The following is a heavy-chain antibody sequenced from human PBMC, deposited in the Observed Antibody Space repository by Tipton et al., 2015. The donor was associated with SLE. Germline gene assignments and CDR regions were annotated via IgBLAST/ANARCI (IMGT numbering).Heavy chain of an antibody. J-gene: IGHJ5*02. Sequence: TLSLTCTVSGDSITSDDVFWGWIRQSPGKELEFIAIVNYAGLTFYNPSIRSRVTMSVDTSKNNFSLRLTSVTASVTAVYFCARHRSGEDWFDPWGLGTPVTVFS. D-gene: IGHD3-3*01. CDR3: ARHRSGEDWFDP. CDR1: GDSITSDDVF. CDR2: VNYAGLT. V-gene: IGHV4-39*01.